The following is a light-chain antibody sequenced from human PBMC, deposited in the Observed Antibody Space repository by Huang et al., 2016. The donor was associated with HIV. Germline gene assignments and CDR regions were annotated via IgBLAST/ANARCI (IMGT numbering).Light chain of an antibody. V-gene: IGKV3-15*01. CDR2: SAS. CDR3: QQYNNGPPWT. J-gene: IGKJ1*01. Sequence: EIVMTQSPATLSVTPGEGATLSCRATQSVSVNLAWYQQKPDQAPRLLIHSASTRATGIPFRFSGGGSGTEFTLTISRLQSEDSAVYYCQQYNNGPPWTFGQGTKVEIK. CDR1: QSVSVN.